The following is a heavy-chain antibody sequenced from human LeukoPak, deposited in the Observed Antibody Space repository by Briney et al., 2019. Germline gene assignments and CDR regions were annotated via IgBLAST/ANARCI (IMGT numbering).Heavy chain of an antibody. CDR1: GFTFTRSA. V-gene: IGHV1-58*02. D-gene: IGHD2-15*01. CDR2: IAVGSGNT. CDR3: AADRRFYCSGNRCQGYWFDP. Sequence: GTSVKVSCKASGFTFTRSAMQWVRQARGQRLEWIGWIAVGSGNTNYAQKFQGRVTITRDMSTSTAYMELSSLRYEDAAVYFCAADRRFYCSGNRCQGYWFDPWGQGTLVTVSS. J-gene: IGHJ5*02.